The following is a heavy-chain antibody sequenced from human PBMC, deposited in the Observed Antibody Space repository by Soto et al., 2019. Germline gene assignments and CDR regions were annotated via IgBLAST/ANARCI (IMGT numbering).Heavy chain of an antibody. Sequence: PGESLKISCKGSGYSFTSYWIGWVRQMPGKGLEWMGIIYPGDSDTRYSPSFQGQVTISADKSISTAYLQWSSLKASDTAMYYCARQCCSGGSFNDAFDIWGQGTMVTVSS. CDR1: GYSFTSYW. CDR3: ARQCCSGGSFNDAFDI. CDR2: IYPGDSDT. V-gene: IGHV5-51*01. D-gene: IGHD2-15*01. J-gene: IGHJ3*02.